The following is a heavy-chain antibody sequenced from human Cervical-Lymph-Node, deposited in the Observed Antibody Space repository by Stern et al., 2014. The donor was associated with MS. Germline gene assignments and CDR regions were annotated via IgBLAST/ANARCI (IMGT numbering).Heavy chain of an antibody. V-gene: IGHV1-58*01. D-gene: IGHD5-18*01. Sequence: QLGQSGPEVKKPGTSVKVSCKASGITFSHYAVQWLRQARGQRLEWIGWVIVLNGGTNYAQRFQERVTITRDMSTSTVYMELRSLRSEDTAVYYCASERYTYYDDQRPPGGFGPWGQGTLVTVSS. CDR1: GITFSHYA. CDR3: ASERYTYYDDQRPPGGFGP. J-gene: IGHJ5*02. CDR2: VIVLNGGT.